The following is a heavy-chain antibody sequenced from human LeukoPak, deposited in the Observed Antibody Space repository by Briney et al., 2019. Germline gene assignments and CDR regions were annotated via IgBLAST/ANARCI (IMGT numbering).Heavy chain of an antibody. Sequence: ASVKVSCKASGYTFTSYGISWVRQAPGQGLEWMGWISAYNGNTNYAQKLQGRVTMTTDTSTSTAYMELRSLRSDDTAVYYCARDPAGIAAADAFDIWGQGTMVTVSS. V-gene: IGHV1-18*01. D-gene: IGHD6-13*01. CDR1: GYTFTSYG. CDR3: ARDPAGIAAADAFDI. CDR2: ISAYNGNT. J-gene: IGHJ3*02.